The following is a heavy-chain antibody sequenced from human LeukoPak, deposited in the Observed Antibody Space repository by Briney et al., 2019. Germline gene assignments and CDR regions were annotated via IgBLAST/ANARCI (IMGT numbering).Heavy chain of an antibody. CDR1: AYSISSGDY. V-gene: IGHV4-38-2*02. CDR3: ARETSQKGAHYMDV. Sequence: SETLSLTCTVSAYSISSGDYWGWIRQPPGKGLEWIGSIYHSGSTYYNPSLKSRVTISVDTSKNQFSLKLSSVTAADTAVYYCARETSQKGAHYMDVWGKGTTVTISS. J-gene: IGHJ6*03. D-gene: IGHD3-16*01. CDR2: IYHSGST.